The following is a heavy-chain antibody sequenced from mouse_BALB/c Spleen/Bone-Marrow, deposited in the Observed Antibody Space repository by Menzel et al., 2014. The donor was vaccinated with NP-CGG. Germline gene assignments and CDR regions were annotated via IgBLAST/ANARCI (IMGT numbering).Heavy chain of an antibody. J-gene: IGHJ1*01. CDR3: AMGVRLYWYFDV. D-gene: IGHD2-3*01. Sequence: EVQLQQSGPELVKPGASVKMSCKASGYTFTDYYMKWVKQSHGKSHEWIGDINPINGDTFYNQKFKGKATLTVDRSSSTAYMQLDSLTSEDSAVYYCAMGVRLYWYFDVWGAGTTVTVSS. CDR1: GYTFTDYY. CDR2: INPINGDT. V-gene: IGHV1-26*01.